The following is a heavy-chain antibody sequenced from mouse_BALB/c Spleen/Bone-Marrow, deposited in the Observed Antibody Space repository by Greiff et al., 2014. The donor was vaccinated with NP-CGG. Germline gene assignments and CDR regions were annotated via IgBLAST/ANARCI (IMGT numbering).Heavy chain of an antibody. Sequence: VQLHQSGPELVKPGASVRISCKASGYTFTSYYIHWVKQRPGQGLEWIGWIYPGNVNTKYNEKFKGKATLTADKSSSTAYMQLSSLTSEDSAVYFCASYDGSYFDVWGAGTTVTVSS. J-gene: IGHJ1*01. D-gene: IGHD2-3*01. CDR1: GYTFTSYY. V-gene: IGHV1S56*01. CDR2: IYPGNVNT. CDR3: ASYDGSYFDV.